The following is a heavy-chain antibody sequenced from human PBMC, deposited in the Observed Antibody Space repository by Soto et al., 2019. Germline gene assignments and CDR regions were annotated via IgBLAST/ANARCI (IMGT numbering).Heavy chain of an antibody. J-gene: IGHJ4*02. V-gene: IGHV5-51*01. Sequence: PGESLKISCKASEYTFSSYWIAWVRQMPGKGLECMGIIYPGDSHTKYSPSFQGQVTISADKSISTAYLQWSSLKASDTAMYYCATLDRSNSFPGFDYWGQGTPVTVSS. D-gene: IGHD6-13*01. CDR3: ATLDRSNSFPGFDY. CDR1: EYTFSSYW. CDR2: IYPGDSHT.